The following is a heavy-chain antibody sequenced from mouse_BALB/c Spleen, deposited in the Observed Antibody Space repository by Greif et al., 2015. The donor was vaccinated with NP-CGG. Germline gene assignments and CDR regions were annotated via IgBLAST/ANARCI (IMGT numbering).Heavy chain of an antibody. CDR2: ISSGGSYT. Sequence: EVMLVESGGDLVKPGGSLKLSCAASGFTFSNYGTSWVRQTPDKRLEWVATISSGGSYTYYPDSVKGRFTISRDNAKNTLYLQMSSLKSEDTAMYYCARHRGHGYDVFDYWGRGTTLTVSS. V-gene: IGHV5-6*01. J-gene: IGHJ2*01. CDR1: GFTFSNYG. D-gene: IGHD2-2*01. CDR3: ARHRGHGYDVFDY.